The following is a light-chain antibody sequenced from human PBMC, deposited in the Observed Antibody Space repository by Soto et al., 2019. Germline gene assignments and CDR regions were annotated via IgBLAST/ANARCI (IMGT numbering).Light chain of an antibody. Sequence: EIVLTQSPGTLSLSPGEGATLSCRASQSVSSSYLAWYQQKPGQAPRLLIYGASSRATGIPDRFSGSGSGTDFTLTISRLEPEDFAVYYCQQYDSSLTFGQGTRLEIK. CDR2: GAS. V-gene: IGKV3-20*01. CDR3: QQYDSSLT. CDR1: QSVSSSY. J-gene: IGKJ5*01.